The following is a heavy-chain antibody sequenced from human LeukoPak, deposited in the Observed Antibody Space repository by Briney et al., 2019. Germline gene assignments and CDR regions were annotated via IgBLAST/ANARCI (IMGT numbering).Heavy chain of an antibody. V-gene: IGHV4-61*02. CDR1: GGSISSGSYY. Sequence: SETLSLTCTVSGGSISSGSYYWSWIRQPAGKGLEWIGRIYTSGSTNYNPSLKSRVTISVDTSKNQFSLKLRSVTAADTAVYYCARDKSGYSYGRNFDYWGQGTLVTVSS. J-gene: IGHJ4*02. D-gene: IGHD5-18*01. CDR2: IYTSGST. CDR3: ARDKSGYSYGRNFDY.